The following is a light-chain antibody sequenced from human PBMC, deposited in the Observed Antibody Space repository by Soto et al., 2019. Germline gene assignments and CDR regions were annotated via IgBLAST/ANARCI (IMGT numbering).Light chain of an antibody. V-gene: IGKV1-12*01. CDR2: HAS. CDR3: QRANTFPLT. Sequence: DLQMTQSPSSVSASVGDRVTITCRASQDISDWLAWYQQKPGKAPNLLIYHASSLQSGVPPRFSGSGSESNFTITISRPQPDDLASYFCQRANTFPLTFGGGTKVEI. CDR1: QDISDW. J-gene: IGKJ4*01.